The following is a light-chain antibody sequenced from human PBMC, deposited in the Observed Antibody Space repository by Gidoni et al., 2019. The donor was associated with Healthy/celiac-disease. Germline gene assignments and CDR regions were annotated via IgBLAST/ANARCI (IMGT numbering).Light chain of an antibody. Sequence: AIQLTQSPSSLPASVGDRVTITCRASQGISSALAWYQQKPGKAPKLLIYDASSLESGVPSRFSGSGSGTDFTLTISSLQPEDFATYYCQQFNNYLLTFXGXTKVEIK. CDR1: QGISSA. CDR3: QQFNNYLLT. CDR2: DAS. V-gene: IGKV1D-13*01. J-gene: IGKJ4*01.